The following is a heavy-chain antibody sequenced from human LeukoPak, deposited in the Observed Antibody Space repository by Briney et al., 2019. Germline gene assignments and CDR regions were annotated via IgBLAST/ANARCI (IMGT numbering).Heavy chain of an antibody. CDR3: AKDKDTAFDY. CDR2: ILGSGHST. V-gene: IGHV3-23*01. CDR1: GFTFSSYA. J-gene: IGHJ4*02. D-gene: IGHD5-18*01. Sequence: GRSLRLSCAASGFTFSSYAMSWVRQAPGKGLEWVSAILGSGHSTYYADSVKGRFTISRDNSKNTLYLQMNSLRTEDTAVYYCAKDKDTAFDYWGQGTLVTVSS.